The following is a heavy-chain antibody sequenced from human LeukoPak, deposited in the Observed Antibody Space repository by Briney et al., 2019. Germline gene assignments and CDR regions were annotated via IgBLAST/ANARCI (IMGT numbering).Heavy chain of an antibody. CDR1: GFTFSSYW. V-gene: IGHV3-74*01. CDR3: ARAVVLSDIYGMDV. D-gene: IGHD2-21*02. CDR2: INSDGSST. Sequence: GGSLRLSCAASGFTFSSYWMHWVRQAPGKGLVWVSRINSDGSSTSYADSVKGRFTISRDNAKNTLYLQMNSLRAEDTAVYYCARAVVLSDIYGMDVWGQGTTVTVSS. J-gene: IGHJ6*02.